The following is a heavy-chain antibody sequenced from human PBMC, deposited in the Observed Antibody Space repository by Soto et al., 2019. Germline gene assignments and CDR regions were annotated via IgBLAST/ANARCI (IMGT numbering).Heavy chain of an antibody. Sequence: PSETLSLTCTVSGGSISSYYWSWIRQPPGKGLEWIGYMYYSGSTNYNPSLKSRVTISVDTSKNQFSLKLSTVTAADTAVYYCGGKNCDSSGYFDDWGQGTLVTVSS. CDR2: MYYSGST. CDR3: GGKNCDSSGYFDD. CDR1: GGSISSYY. D-gene: IGHD3-22*01. J-gene: IGHJ4*02. V-gene: IGHV4-59*01.